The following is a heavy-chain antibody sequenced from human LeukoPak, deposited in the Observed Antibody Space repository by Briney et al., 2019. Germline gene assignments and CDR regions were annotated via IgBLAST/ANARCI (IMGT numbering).Heavy chain of an antibody. V-gene: IGHV4-39*07. CDR2: IYYSGST. CDR1: GGSISSSSYY. J-gene: IGHJ6*03. D-gene: IGHD4-17*01. CDR3: ATVIYYGDYSYYYYYMDV. Sequence: SETLSLTCTVSGGSISSSSYYWGWIRQPPGKGLEWIGSIYYSGSTYYNPSLKSRVTISVDTSKNQFSLKLSSVTAADTAVYYCATVIYYGDYSYYYYYMDVWGKGTTVTVSS.